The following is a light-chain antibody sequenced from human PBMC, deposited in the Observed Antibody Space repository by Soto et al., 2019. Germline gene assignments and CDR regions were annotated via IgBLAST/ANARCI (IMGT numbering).Light chain of an antibody. CDR3: QQYNNWRT. V-gene: IGKV3-15*01. J-gene: IGKJ1*01. Sequence: EIVMPQSPATLSGSPGERATLSCRASQSVSSNLAWYQQKPGQAPRLLIYGASTRATGIPARFSGSGSGTEFTLTISSLQSEDFAVYYCQQYNNWRTFGQGTKVEIK. CDR2: GAS. CDR1: QSVSSN.